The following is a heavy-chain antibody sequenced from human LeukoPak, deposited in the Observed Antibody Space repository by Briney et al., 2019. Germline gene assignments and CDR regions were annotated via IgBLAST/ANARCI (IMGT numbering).Heavy chain of an antibody. CDR2: ISSSSSYI. D-gene: IGHD2-15*01. CDR1: GFTFSTYS. Sequence: GGSLRLSCAASGFTFSTYSMKWVRQAPGKGLEWVSSISSSSSYIYYADSVKGRFTISRDNAKNSLYLQMNSLRAEDTAVYYCARDWGGYCSGGSCYPGYWGQGTLVTVSS. CDR3: ARDWGGYCSGGSCYPGY. V-gene: IGHV3-21*01. J-gene: IGHJ4*02.